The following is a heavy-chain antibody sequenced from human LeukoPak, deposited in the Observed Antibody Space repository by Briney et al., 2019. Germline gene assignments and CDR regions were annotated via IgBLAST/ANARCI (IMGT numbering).Heavy chain of an antibody. CDR3: ASDDDYGDYGGAFDI. D-gene: IGHD4-17*01. CDR2: INPNSGGT. V-gene: IGHV1-2*02. Sequence: GASVKVSCKASGYTLTGYYMHWVRQAPGQGLEWMGWINPNSGGTNYAQKFQGRVTMTRDTSISTAYMEPSRLRSDDTAVYYCASDDDYGDYGGAFDIWGQGTMVTVSS. J-gene: IGHJ3*02. CDR1: GYTLTGYY.